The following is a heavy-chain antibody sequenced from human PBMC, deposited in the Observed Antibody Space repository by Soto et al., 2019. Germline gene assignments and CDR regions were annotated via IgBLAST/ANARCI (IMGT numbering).Heavy chain of an antibody. Sequence: GSSVKVSCKASGGTFSSYAISWVRQAPGQGLEWMGGVIPIFGTANYAQKFQGRVTITADEATSTDYMELRSLRSEDTAVYYCARDLIAAAGTAFQHWGQGTLVTVSA. J-gene: IGHJ1*01. CDR2: VIPIFGTA. CDR1: GGTFSSYA. V-gene: IGHV1-69*13. CDR3: ARDLIAAAGTAFQH. D-gene: IGHD6-13*01.